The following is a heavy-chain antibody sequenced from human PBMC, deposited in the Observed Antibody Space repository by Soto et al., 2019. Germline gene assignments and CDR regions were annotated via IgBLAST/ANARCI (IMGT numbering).Heavy chain of an antibody. CDR1: GFSFSSAW. J-gene: IGHJ4*02. CDR2: MNEDGSER. CDR3: ARDRAYSRSDY. V-gene: IGHV3-7*03. D-gene: IGHD4-4*01. Sequence: GGSLRLSCAVSGFSFSSAWMTWIRQAPGKGLERVAIMNEDGSERYYVDSVKGRFTISRDNAKNALFLQMNSLRVEDTAVYFCARDRAYSRSDYWGQGSLVTVSS.